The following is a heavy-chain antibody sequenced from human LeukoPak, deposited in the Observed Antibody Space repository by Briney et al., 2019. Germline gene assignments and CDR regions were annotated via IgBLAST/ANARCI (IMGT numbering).Heavy chain of an antibody. CDR3: AGGRGYSYGPKEP. D-gene: IGHD5-18*01. J-gene: IGHJ5*02. CDR2: IIPIFGTA. CDR1: GGTFTSYA. V-gene: IGHV1-69*13. Sequence: SVKVSCKASGGTFTSYAISGVRQPPGQGLEWMGGIIPIFGTANYAQKFQGRVTITADESTSTAYMELSSLRSEDTAVYYCAGGRGYSYGPKEPWGQGTLVTVSS.